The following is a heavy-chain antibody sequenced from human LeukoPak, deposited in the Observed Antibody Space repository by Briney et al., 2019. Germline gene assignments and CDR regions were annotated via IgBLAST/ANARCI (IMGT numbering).Heavy chain of an antibody. Sequence: SETLSLTCTVSGGSISSSSYYWGWIRQPPGTGLEWIGRIYYSGSTYYNPSLKSRVTISVDTSKNQFSLKLSSVTAADTAVYYCASKQPGAPSLLWFGELHYNYYYMDVWGKGTTVTISS. CDR1: GGSISSSSYY. V-gene: IGHV4-39*01. J-gene: IGHJ6*03. CDR2: IYYSGST. D-gene: IGHD3-10*01. CDR3: ASKQPGAPSLLWFGELHYNYYYMDV.